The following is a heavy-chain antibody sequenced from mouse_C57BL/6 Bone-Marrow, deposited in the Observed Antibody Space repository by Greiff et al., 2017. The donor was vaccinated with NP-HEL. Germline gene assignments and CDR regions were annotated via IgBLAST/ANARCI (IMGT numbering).Heavy chain of an antibody. CDR2: IDPSDSYT. CDR1: GYTFTTYW. V-gene: IGHV1-50*01. CDR3: ARKAYYGRSYEFAY. J-gene: IGHJ3*01. Sequence: QVQLQQPGAELVKPGASVKLSCKASGYTFTTYWMQWVKQRPGQGLEWIGEIDPSDSYTNYNQKFKGKATLTVDTSSSTANMQLSSRTSEDSAVYYCARKAYYGRSYEFAYWGQGTLVTVSA. D-gene: IGHD1-1*01.